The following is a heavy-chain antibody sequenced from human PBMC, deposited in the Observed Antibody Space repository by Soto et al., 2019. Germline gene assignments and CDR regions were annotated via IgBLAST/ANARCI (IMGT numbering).Heavy chain of an antibody. CDR2: VESSGST. J-gene: IGHJ6*02. CDR3: ARGGVTTVVIPRYYYFGLDV. V-gene: IGHV4-59*01. D-gene: IGHD4-17*01. Sequence: SETLSLTCTVSGGSISSYYWTWVRQPPGKGLEWIGYVESSGSTSYNPSLMSRVTISVDTSKNQFSLKLSSVTAADTAVYYCARGGVTTVVIPRYYYFGLDVWGQGTTVTVS. CDR1: GGSISSYY.